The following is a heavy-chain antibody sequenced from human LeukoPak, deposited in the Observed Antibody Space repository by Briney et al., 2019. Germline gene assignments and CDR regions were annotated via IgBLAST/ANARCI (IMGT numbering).Heavy chain of an antibody. CDR3: ARGQSFGILWFGELSESFYFDL. J-gene: IGHJ2*01. CDR2: ISSSGSTI. CDR1: GFTFSSYE. Sequence: PGGSLRLSCAASGFTFSSYEMNWVRQAPGKGLEWVSYISSSGSTIYYADSVKGRFTISRDNAKNSLYLQMNSLRAADTAVYYCARGQSFGILWFGELSESFYFDLWGRGTLVTVSS. D-gene: IGHD3-10*01. V-gene: IGHV3-48*03.